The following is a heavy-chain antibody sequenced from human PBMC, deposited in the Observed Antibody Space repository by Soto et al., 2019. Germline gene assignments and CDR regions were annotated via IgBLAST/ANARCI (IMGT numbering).Heavy chain of an antibody. J-gene: IGHJ4*02. CDR3: GKGRSGDVGVFY. V-gene: IGHV1-2*02. Sequence: QVQLVQSGAEVKKSGASVKISCKASGYSFTGYYIHWVRQAPGQGFEWMGEISPNSGGTKYAQKFQGRVTMTRDTSITTVYMALSKLSPDDTAVYYCGKGRSGDVGVFYWGQGTLVTVYS. CDR2: ISPNSGGT. CDR1: GYSFTGYY. D-gene: IGHD1-26*01.